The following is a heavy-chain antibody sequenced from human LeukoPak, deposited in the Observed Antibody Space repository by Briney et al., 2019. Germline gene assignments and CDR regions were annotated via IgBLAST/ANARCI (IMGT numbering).Heavy chain of an antibody. Sequence: GRSLRLSCAASGFTFSSYAMHWVRQAPGKGLEWVAVISYDGSNKYYADSVKGRFTISRDNSKNTLYLQMNSLRAEDTAVYYCARDLNYYGSGSPDYWGQGTLVTVSS. V-gene: IGHV3-30-3*01. CDR2: ISYDGSNK. CDR1: GFTFSSYA. D-gene: IGHD3-10*01. J-gene: IGHJ4*02. CDR3: ARDLNYYGSGSPDY.